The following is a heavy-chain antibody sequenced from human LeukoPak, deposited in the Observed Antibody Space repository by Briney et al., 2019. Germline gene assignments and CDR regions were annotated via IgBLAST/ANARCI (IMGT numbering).Heavy chain of an antibody. CDR1: GGSISSYY. V-gene: IGHV4-59*01. J-gene: IGHJ5*02. D-gene: IGHD1-26*01. Sequence: SETLSLTCTVSGGSISSYYWNWIRQPPGKGLEWIGYIYYSGSTNYNPSLKSRVTISVDTSKNQFSLKVSSVTAADTAVYYCARVVGGTSWFDPWGQGTLVTVSS. CDR2: IYYSGST. CDR3: ARVVGGTSWFDP.